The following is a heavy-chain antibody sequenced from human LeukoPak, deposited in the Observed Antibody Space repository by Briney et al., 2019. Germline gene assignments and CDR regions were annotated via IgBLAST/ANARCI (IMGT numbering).Heavy chain of an antibody. D-gene: IGHD3-10*01. V-gene: IGHV3-30*02. Sequence: PGGSQRLSCAASGFIVSRNYMNWVRQAPGKGLEWVSFIRNVGINKYYADSVKGRFTISRDNSKNTLYLQMNSLRPEDTALYYCAKEGDYYGSGSHRDAFDMWGQGTMVTVSS. CDR2: IRNVGINK. J-gene: IGHJ3*02. CDR1: GFIVSRNY. CDR3: AKEGDYYGSGSHRDAFDM.